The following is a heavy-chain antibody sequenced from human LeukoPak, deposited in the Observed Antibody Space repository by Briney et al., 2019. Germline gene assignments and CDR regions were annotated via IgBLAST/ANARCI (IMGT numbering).Heavy chain of an antibody. Sequence: SETLSLTCAVSDYSISNAYYWGWIRQPPGKGLEWIGSISHGGSTHYNASLKSRVTISLEASKNQFSLRLSSVTAADTAVYEFSRQAAVLSSIRYSDFWGEGASVSVSS. CDR1: DYSISNAYY. V-gene: IGHV4-38-2*01. CDR2: ISHGGST. J-gene: IGHJ4*02. CDR3: SRQAAVLSSIRYSDF. D-gene: IGHD2-21*01.